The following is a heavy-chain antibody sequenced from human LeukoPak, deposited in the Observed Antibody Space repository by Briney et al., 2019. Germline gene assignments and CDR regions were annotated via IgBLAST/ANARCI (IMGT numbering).Heavy chain of an antibody. D-gene: IGHD3-10*01. Sequence: PSETLSLTCTVSGGSISSSSYYWGRIRQPPGKGLEWLGRMYYSGSTYYNPYRQSRLTLFVHPSMNQSSLKLSSVTAADTAVYYCARTAIVLLWFGELPYDAFDIWGQGTMVTVSS. CDR3: ARTAIVLLWFGELPYDAFDI. V-gene: IGHV4-39*01. J-gene: IGHJ3*02. CDR1: GGSISSSSYY. CDR2: MYYSGST.